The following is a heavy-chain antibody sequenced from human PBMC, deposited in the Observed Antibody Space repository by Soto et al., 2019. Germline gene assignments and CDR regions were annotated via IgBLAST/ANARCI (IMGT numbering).Heavy chain of an antibody. D-gene: IGHD3-10*02. J-gene: IGHJ6*02. Sequence: QVQLVQSVAEVKKPGASVKVSCKASGYTLTSYDIYWVRHATGQGLEWMGWMNPNSGNTAYAQKFQGRVTMTRNTSISTAYMELSSLRSEDTAVYYCAREALFRMDVWGRGTTVTVSS. V-gene: IGHV1-8*01. CDR1: GYTLTSYD. CDR3: AREALFRMDV. CDR2: MNPNSGNT.